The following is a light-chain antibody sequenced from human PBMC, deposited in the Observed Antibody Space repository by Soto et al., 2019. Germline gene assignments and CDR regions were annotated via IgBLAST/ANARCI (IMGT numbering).Light chain of an antibody. CDR3: QQYGSSPRT. CDR2: CAS. Sequence: EIVLTHSPSTLSLSPGERATLSCRASQSVSSSYLAWYQQKPGQAPRLLIYCASSRATGIPDRFSGSGSGTDFTLSISRLEPEDFAVYYCQQYGSSPRTFGQGTNVEIK. J-gene: IGKJ1*01. V-gene: IGKV3-20*01. CDR1: QSVSSSY.